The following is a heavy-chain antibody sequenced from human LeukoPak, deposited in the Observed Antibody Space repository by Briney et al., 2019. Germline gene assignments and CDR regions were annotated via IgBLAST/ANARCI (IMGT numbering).Heavy chain of an antibody. D-gene: IGHD3-10*01. CDR2: IFYNGGT. V-gene: IGHV4-59*01. Sequence: SETLSLTCTVSGGSISSYYWSWIRQPPGKGLEWIGYIFYNGGTNYNPSLKSRVTISVDTSKNQFSLKLSSVTAADTAVYYCARVMVRGVIMRLAPFWFDPWGQGTLVTVSS. CDR1: GGSISSYY. J-gene: IGHJ5*02. CDR3: ARVMVRGVIMRLAPFWFDP.